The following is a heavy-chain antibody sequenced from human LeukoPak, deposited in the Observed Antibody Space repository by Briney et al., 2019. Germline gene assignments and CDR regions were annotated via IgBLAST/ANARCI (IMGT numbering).Heavy chain of an antibody. D-gene: IGHD1-1*01. Sequence: GGSLRLSCAASGFTFSTYSLNWVRQAPGKGLEWVSYISSDSSAIYYADSVEGRFTISRDNAKNSLYLQMNSLRDGDTAVYYCVRDHNWAFDSWGQGTLVTVSS. CDR3: VRDHNWAFDS. CDR2: ISSDSSAI. J-gene: IGHJ4*02. CDR1: GFTFSTYS. V-gene: IGHV3-48*02.